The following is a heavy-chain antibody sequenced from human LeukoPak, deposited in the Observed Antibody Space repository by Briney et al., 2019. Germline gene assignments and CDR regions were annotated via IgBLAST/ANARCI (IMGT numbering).Heavy chain of an antibody. CDR2: INWNGGST. J-gene: IGHJ4*02. V-gene: IGHV3-20*04. CDR1: GFTFDDYG. D-gene: IGHD6-13*01. CDR3: ARDTFYSSGWYSDY. Sequence: GGSLRLSCAASGFTFDDYGMSWVRQAPGKGLEWVSGINWNGGSTGHADSVKGRFTISRDNAKNSLYLQMNSLRAEDTALYYCARDTFYSSGWYSDYWGQGTLVTVSS.